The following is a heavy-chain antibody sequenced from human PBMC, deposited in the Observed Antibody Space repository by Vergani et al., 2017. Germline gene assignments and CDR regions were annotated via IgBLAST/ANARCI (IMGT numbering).Heavy chain of an antibody. Sequence: VQVVESGGGLVQPGGSPRLSCAASGFIFSDHYMDWVRQAPGKGLEWISYISGSGHTKYYADSVKGRFAISRDNAKNSLYLQMNNLRVEDTAVYYCARDLLPGTLLLLAYWGQGTLISVSS. CDR2: ISGSGHTK. J-gene: IGHJ4*02. D-gene: IGHD1-7*01. CDR3: ARDLLPGTLLLLAY. V-gene: IGHV3-11*04. CDR1: GFIFSDHY.